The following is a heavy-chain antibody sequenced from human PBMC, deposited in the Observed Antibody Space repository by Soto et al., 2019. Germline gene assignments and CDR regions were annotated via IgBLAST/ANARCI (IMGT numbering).Heavy chain of an antibody. CDR1: GYTFTSYG. CDR3: AREPHYYDSSVYYYYGMDV. D-gene: IGHD3-22*01. Sequence: ASVKVSCKASGYTFTSYGISWVRQAPGQGLEWMGWISAYNGNTNYAQKLQGRVTMTTDTSTSTAYMELRSLRSDDTAVYYCAREPHYYDSSVYYYYGMDVWGQGTTVTVSS. V-gene: IGHV1-18*04. J-gene: IGHJ6*02. CDR2: ISAYNGNT.